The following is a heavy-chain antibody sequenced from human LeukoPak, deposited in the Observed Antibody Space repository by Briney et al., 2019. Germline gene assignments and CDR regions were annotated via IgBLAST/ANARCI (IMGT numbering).Heavy chain of an antibody. Sequence: TSETLSLTCAVYGGSFSGYYWTWIRQPPGKGLEWIGRIYTSGSTNYNPSLKSRVTMSVDTSKNQFSLKLSSVTAADTAVYYCAREETPYCGGDCYPNYYYYYMDVWGKGTTVTISS. CDR2: IYTSGST. V-gene: IGHV4-4*07. J-gene: IGHJ6*03. CDR3: AREETPYCGGDCYPNYYYYYMDV. CDR1: GGSFSGYY. D-gene: IGHD2-21*02.